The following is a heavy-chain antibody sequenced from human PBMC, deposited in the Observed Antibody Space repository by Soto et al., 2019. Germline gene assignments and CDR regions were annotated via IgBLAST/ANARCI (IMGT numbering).Heavy chain of an antibody. CDR1: GGSISSGGHY. CDR2: IYYSGTT. Sequence: PSETLSLTCSVSGGSISSGGHYWGWIRQPPGKGLEWIASIYYSGTTYYNPSLKSRVTISVQDSKNQFSLKLRSLTAADTAVYYCAAPFRHFDFWGQGILVTVSS. D-gene: IGHD3-3*02. J-gene: IGHJ4*02. CDR3: AAPFRHFDF. V-gene: IGHV4-39*01.